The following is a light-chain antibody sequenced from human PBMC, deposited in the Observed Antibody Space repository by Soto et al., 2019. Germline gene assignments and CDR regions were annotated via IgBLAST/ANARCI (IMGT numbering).Light chain of an antibody. V-gene: IGLV2-8*01. J-gene: IGLJ2*01. CDR2: EVS. CDR1: SSDVGGYSY. CDR3: SSYARNRDVL. Sequence: QSALTQPPSASGSPGQSVAISCTGTSSDVGGYSYVSRYQQHPGKAPKLMIYEVSKRPSGVPDRFSGSKSGNTASLTVSGLQAEDEADYYCSSYARNRDVLFGGGTKLTVL.